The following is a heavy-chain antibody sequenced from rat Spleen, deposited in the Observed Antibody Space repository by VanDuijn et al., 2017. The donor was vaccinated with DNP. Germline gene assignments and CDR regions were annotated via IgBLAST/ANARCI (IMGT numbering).Heavy chain of an antibody. V-gene: IGHV3-1*01. J-gene: IGHJ2*01. CDR1: GFSITSNY. Sequence: EVQLQESGPGLVKPSQSLSLACSVTGFSITSNYWGWIRKFPGDKMEWIGHITYSGTTNFNPSLKSRISITRDTSKNQFFLQLNSVTTEDTATYYCARWYNYFDYWGQGVMVTVSS. CDR2: ITYSGTT. D-gene: IGHD1-5*01. CDR3: ARWYNYFDY.